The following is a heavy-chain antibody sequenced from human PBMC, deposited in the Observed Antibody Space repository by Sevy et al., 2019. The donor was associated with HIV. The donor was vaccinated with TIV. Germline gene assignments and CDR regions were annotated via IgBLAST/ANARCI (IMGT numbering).Heavy chain of an antibody. CDR1: GFTFSSYS. J-gene: IGHJ4*02. V-gene: IGHV3-48*02. CDR3: ARPTLPVTGTMGY. CDR2: ISSSSSTI. D-gene: IGHD1-7*01. Sequence: GGSLRLSCAASGFTFSSYSMSWVRQAPGKGLEWVSYISSSSSTIYYADSVKGRFTISRDNAKNSLYLQMNSLRDEDTAVYYCARPTLPVTGTMGYWGQGTLVTVSS.